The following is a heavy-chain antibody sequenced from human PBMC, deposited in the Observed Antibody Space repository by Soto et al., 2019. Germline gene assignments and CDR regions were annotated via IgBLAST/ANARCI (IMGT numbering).Heavy chain of an antibody. D-gene: IGHD3-10*01. J-gene: IGHJ4*02. CDR3: ARARGSGSYYTLFDY. V-gene: IGHV4-34*01. Sequence: QVQLQQWGAGLLKPSETLSLTCAVYGGSFSGYYWSWIRQPPGKGLEWIGEINHSGSTNYNPSLKSRVTISVDTSKNQFSLKLSSVTAADTAVYYCARARGSGSYYTLFDYWGQGTLVTVSS. CDR2: INHSGST. CDR1: GGSFSGYY.